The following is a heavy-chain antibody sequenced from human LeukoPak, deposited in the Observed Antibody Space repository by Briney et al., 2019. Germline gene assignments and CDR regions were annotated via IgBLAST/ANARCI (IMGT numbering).Heavy chain of an antibody. V-gene: IGHV3-23*01. Sequence: GGSLRLSCAASGFTFSSYAMSWVRQAPGKGLEWVSSISGSGYGTYYADSVKGRFTISRDNSRNTLYLQMNSLRAEDTAVYYCANPRDRGYYFYFDYWGQGTLVTVSS. CDR1: GFTFSSYA. CDR3: ANPRDRGYYFYFDY. J-gene: IGHJ4*02. CDR2: ISGSGYGT. D-gene: IGHD3-22*01.